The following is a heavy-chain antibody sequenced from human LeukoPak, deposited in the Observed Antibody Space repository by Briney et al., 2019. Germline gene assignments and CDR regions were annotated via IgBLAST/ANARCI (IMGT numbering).Heavy chain of an antibody. D-gene: IGHD3-22*01. CDR1: GFTFSSYW. Sequence: GGSLRLSCAASGFTFSSYWMSWVRQAPGKGLEWVANIKQDGSEKYYVDSVKGRFTISRDNAKNSLYLQMNSLRAEDTAVYYCARALPTYYYDSSGYPDYWGQGTLVTVSS. J-gene: IGHJ4*02. CDR3: ARALPTYYYDSSGYPDY. CDR2: IKQDGSEK. V-gene: IGHV3-7*01.